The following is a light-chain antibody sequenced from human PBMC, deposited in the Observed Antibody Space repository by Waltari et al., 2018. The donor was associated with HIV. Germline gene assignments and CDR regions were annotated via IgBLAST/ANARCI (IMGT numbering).Light chain of an antibody. V-gene: IGLV2-14*03. CDR2: DVK. Sequence: QSALTQPASLSGSPGQSITISCSGFRSDIGDYNYVSWYQQYQGKVPKLIIYDVKYLPSGVCNRFSGSKSDSAAFLNISGLQTEDEAVYHCCSYTSGSTHVFGTGTEVTVL. CDR3: CSYTSGSTHV. J-gene: IGLJ1*01. CDR1: RSDIGDYNY.